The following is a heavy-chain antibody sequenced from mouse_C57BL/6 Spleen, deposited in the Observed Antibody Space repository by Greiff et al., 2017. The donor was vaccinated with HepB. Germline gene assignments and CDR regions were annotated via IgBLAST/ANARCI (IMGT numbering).Heavy chain of an antibody. D-gene: IGHD2-4*01. CDR3: ARTSYDYGRAMDY. V-gene: IGHV1-53*01. CDR1: GYTFTSYW. Sequence: QVQLQQPGTELVKPGASVKLSCKASGYTFTSYWMHWVKQRPGQGLEWIGNINPSNGGTNFNEKFKSKATLTVDKSSSTAYMQLSSLTSEDSAVYYCARTSYDYGRAMDYWGQGTSVTVSS. J-gene: IGHJ4*01. CDR2: INPSNGGT.